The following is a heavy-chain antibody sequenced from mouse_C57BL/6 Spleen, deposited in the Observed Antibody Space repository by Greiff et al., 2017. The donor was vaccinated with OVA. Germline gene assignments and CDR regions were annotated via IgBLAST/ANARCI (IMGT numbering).Heavy chain of an antibody. D-gene: IGHD1-1*01. CDR3: AIEITAVVGGFDY. Sequence: QVQLQQPGAELVKPGASVKVSCKASGYTFTSYWMHWVKQRPGQGLEWIGRFHPSDSDTNYNQKFKGKATLTVDKSSSTAYMQLSSLTSEDSAVYYCAIEITAVVGGFDYWGQGTTLTVSS. CDR2: FHPSDSDT. CDR1: GYTFTSYW. V-gene: IGHV1-74*01. J-gene: IGHJ2*01.